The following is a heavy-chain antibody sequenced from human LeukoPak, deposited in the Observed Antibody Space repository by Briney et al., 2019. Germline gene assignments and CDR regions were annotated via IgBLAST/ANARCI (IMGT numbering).Heavy chain of an antibody. D-gene: IGHD2-2*01. CDR3: ARVSQYCTGTSCHDY. Sequence: ASVKVSCKASGYTFTNYGISWVRQAPGQGLEWMGWISAYNGNTNYAQKLQGRVTMTTGTSTSTAYMELRSLRSDDTAVHYCARVSQYCTGTSCHDYWGQGTLVTVSS. CDR1: GYTFTNYG. V-gene: IGHV1-18*01. CDR2: ISAYNGNT. J-gene: IGHJ4*02.